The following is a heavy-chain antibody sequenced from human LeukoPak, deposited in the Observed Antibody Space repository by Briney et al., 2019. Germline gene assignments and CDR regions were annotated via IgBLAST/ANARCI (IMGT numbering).Heavy chain of an antibody. J-gene: IGHJ4*02. Sequence: ASVKVSCKASGYTFTDYYVRWVRQAPGQGLECMGWINPKSGGTSYAQKFQGRVTMTRDTSISTAYMELGRLRSDDTAVYYCARGGRDYGDYWGQGTLVTVSS. CDR1: GYTFTDYY. CDR3: ARGGRDYGDY. CDR2: INPKSGGT. V-gene: IGHV1-2*02.